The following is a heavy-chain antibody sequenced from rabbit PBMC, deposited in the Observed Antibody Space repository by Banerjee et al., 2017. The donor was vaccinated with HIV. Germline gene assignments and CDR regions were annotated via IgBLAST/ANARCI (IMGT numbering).Heavy chain of an antibody. CDR2: IYPDYGST. Sequence: QEQLVESGGGLVTLGGSLKLSCKASGIDFSSYGISWVRQAPGKGLEWIAYIYPDYGSTDYASWVNGRFTISLDNAQNTVFLQMTSLTAADTATYFCASNPLVAGGAPFNLWGQGTLVTVS. CDR1: GIDFSSYG. V-gene: IGHV1S47*01. D-gene: IGHD4-1*01. CDR3: ASNPLVAGGAPFNL. J-gene: IGHJ4*01.